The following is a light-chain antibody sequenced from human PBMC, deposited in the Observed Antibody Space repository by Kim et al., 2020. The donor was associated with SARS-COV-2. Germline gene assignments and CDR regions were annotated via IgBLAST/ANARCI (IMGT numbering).Light chain of an antibody. Sequence: VSPGQTARITCSGDALPKQYAYWYQQKPGQAPVLVIYKDSERPSGIPERFSGSSSGTTVTLTISGVQAEDEADYYCQSADSSGSVVFGGGTQLTVL. CDR1: ALPKQY. J-gene: IGLJ2*01. V-gene: IGLV3-25*03. CDR2: KDS. CDR3: QSADSSGSVV.